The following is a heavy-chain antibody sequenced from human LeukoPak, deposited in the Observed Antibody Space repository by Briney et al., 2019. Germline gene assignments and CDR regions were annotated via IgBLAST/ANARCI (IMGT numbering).Heavy chain of an antibody. CDR2: IYYSGST. V-gene: IGHV4-59*12. CDR3: ARGRGVDTAMVTPDHAFDI. Sequence: SETLSLTCTVSGGSISSYYWSWIRQPPGKGLEWIGYIYYSGSTNYNPSLKSRVTISVDTSKNQFSLKLSSVTAADTAVYYCARGRGVDTAMVTPDHAFDIWGQGTMVTVSS. D-gene: IGHD5-18*01. J-gene: IGHJ3*02. CDR1: GGSISSYY.